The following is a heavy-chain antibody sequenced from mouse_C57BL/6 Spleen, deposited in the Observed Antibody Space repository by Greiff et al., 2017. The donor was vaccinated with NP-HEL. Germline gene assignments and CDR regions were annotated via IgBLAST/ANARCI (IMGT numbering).Heavy chain of an antibody. J-gene: IGHJ4*01. CDR3: ARISLITTVVPYAMDY. Sequence: VMLVESGPGLVQPSQSLSITCTVSGFSLTSYGVHWVRQSPGKGLEWLGVIWSGGSTDYNAAFISRLSISTDNSKSQVFFKMNSLQADDTAIYYCARISLITTVVPYAMDYWGQGTSVTVSS. D-gene: IGHD1-1*01. CDR1: GFSLTSYG. CDR2: IWSGGST. V-gene: IGHV2-2*01.